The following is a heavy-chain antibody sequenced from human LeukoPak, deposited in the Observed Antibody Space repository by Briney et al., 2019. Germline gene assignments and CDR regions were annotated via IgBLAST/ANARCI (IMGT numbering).Heavy chain of an antibody. Sequence: PSETLSLTCTVSGGSISSYYWSWIRQPPGKGLEWIGYIYYSGNTNYNPSLKSRVTISVDTSKNQISLKPSSVSVADTAVYYCATAPHTYYFDYWGQGTLVTVSS. J-gene: IGHJ4*02. CDR2: IYYSGNT. CDR3: ATAPHTYYFDY. CDR1: GGSISSYY. V-gene: IGHV4-59*01.